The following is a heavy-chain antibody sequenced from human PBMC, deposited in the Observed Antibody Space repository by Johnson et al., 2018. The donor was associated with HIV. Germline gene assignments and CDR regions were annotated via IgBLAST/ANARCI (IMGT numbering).Heavy chain of an antibody. D-gene: IGHD6-13*01. CDR3: ARDGAQQLARDAFDI. Sequence: QVQLVESGGGVVQPGRSLRLSCTASGFTFSNYAIHWVRQAPGKGLEWVTVISYDGSNQYYADSVKGRFTISRDNSKNTLYLQMNSLRAEDTAVYYCARDGAQQLARDAFDIWGQGTMVTVSS. CDR1: GFTFSNYA. V-gene: IGHV3-30*04. J-gene: IGHJ3*02. CDR2: ISYDGSNQ.